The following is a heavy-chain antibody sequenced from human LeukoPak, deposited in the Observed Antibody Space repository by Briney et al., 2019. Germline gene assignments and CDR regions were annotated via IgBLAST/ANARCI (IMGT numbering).Heavy chain of an antibody. CDR1: GFTFSGSA. Sequence: PGGSLRLSCAASGFTFSGSAMHWVRQASGKGLEWVGRIRSKANSYATAYAASVKGRFTISRDDSKNTAYLQMNSLRAEDTAVYYCGKEEQRVITPGLDYWGQGTLVTVSS. D-gene: IGHD4-23*01. J-gene: IGHJ4*02. CDR2: IRSKANSYAT. V-gene: IGHV3-73*01. CDR3: GKEEQRVITPGLDY.